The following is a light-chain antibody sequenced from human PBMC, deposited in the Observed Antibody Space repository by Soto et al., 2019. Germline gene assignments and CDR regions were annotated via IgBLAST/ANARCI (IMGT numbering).Light chain of an antibody. CDR3: SSYTSTSTPWV. CDR1: SSDVGAYKF. V-gene: IGLV2-14*01. J-gene: IGLJ3*02. Sequence: QSALTQPASVSGSPGQSITIFCSGTSSDVGAYKFVSWYRHHPGKAPQVMIYEVRNRPSGVSNRFSGSKSGNTASLTISCLHPEDEGDYYCSSYTSTSTPWVFGGGTKVTVL. CDR2: EVR.